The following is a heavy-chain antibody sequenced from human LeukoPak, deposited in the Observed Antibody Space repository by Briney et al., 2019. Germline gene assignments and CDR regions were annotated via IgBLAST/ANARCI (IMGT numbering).Heavy chain of an antibody. J-gene: IGHJ5*02. D-gene: IGHD3-9*01. Sequence: ASVKVSCKASGYTFTGYYMHWARQAPGQGLEWMGWINPNSGGTNYAQKFQGRVTMTRDTSISTAYMELSRLRSDDTAVYYCAREGGHDILTVNNWFDPWGQGTLVTVSS. CDR2: INPNSGGT. V-gene: IGHV1-2*02. CDR1: GYTFTGYY. CDR3: AREGGHDILTVNNWFDP.